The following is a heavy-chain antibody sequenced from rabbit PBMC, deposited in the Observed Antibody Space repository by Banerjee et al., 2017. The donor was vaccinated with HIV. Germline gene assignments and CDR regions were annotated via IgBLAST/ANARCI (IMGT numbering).Heavy chain of an antibody. D-gene: IGHD1-1*01. V-gene: IGHV1S45*01. CDR3: ARGGVGSTGYTYVFDP. CDR2: IDTGSSST. J-gene: IGHJ2*01. CDR1: GFSFSSCYW. Sequence: QEQLEESGGDLVKPEGSLTLTCTASGFSFSSCYWMSWVRQAPGRGLEWIGYIDTGSSSTDYASWAKGRFTISKTSSTTVTLQMTSLTAADTATYFCARGGVGSTGYTYVFDPWGPGTLVTVS.